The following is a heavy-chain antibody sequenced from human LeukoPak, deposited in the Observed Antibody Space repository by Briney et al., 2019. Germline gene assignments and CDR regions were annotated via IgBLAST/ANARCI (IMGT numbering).Heavy chain of an antibody. CDR2: IYTSGST. CDR3: ARDYLSSTSRDAFDI. D-gene: IGHD2-2*01. CDR1: GGSISSGSYY. Sequence: PSETLSLTCTVSGGSISSGSYYWSWIRQPAGKGLEWIGRIYTSGSTNYNPSLKSRVTISVDTSKNQFSLKLSSVTAADTAVYYCARDYLSSTSRDAFDIWGQGTMVTVSS. V-gene: IGHV4-61*02. J-gene: IGHJ3*02.